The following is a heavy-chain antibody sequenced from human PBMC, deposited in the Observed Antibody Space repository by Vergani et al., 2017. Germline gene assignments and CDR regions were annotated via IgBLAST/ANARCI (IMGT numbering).Heavy chain of an antibody. CDR2: IYYSGSP. CDR1: GCSISSGGYY. D-gene: IGHD2-15*01. Sequence: QVQLQESGPGLVKPSQTLSLTCPVSGCSISSGGYYWNWIRQHPGKGLEWIGYIYYSGSPYYNPSLKSRITISVDTSQNQFSLKLSSATAADAAVYYCASLTFPTTPSFGYWGQGTLVTVSS. J-gene: IGHJ4*02. CDR3: ASLTFPTTPSFGY. V-gene: IGHV4-31*03.